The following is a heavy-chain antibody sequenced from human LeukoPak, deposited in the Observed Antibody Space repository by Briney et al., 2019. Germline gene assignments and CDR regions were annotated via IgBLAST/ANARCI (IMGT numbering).Heavy chain of an antibody. Sequence: GGSLRLSCAASGFTFSNAWMSWVRQAPGKGLEWVGRIKSKADGGTTDYAAPVKGRFTISRDDSKNTLHLQMNSLKTEDTAVYYCTTGRYNWNLDYWGQGTLVTVSS. V-gene: IGHV3-15*01. CDR3: TTGRYNWNLDY. J-gene: IGHJ4*02. CDR1: GFTFSNAW. CDR2: IKSKADGGTT. D-gene: IGHD1-20*01.